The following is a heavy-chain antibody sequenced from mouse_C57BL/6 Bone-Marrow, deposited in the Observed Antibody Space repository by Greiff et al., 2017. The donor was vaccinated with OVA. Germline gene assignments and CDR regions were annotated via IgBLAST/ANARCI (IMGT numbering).Heavy chain of an antibody. D-gene: IGHD1-1*01. CDR3: TREEDLRGMDY. CDR2: IDPETGGT. Sequence: QVQLQQSGAELVRPGASVTLSCKASGYTFTDYEMHWVKQTPVHGLEWIGAIDPETGGTAYNQKFKGKAILTADKSYSTAYIELRSLTSEDAAVYYCTREEDLRGMDYWGQGTSVTVSS. J-gene: IGHJ4*01. V-gene: IGHV1-15*01. CDR1: GYTFTDYE.